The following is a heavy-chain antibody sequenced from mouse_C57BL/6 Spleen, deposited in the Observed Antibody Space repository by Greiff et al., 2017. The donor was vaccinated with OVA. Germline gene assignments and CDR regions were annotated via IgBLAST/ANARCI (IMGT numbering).Heavy chain of an antibody. CDR3: TRKGDYGTLYYAMDY. J-gene: IGHJ4*01. CDR2: IDPETGGT. Sequence: VQLQQSGAELVRPGASVTLSCKASGYTFTDYEMHWVKQTPVHGLEWIGAIDPETGGTAYNQKFKGKARLTADKSSSTAYMELRSLTSEDSAVYYCTRKGDYGTLYYAMDYWGQGTSVTVSS. D-gene: IGHD1-1*01. V-gene: IGHV1-15*01. CDR1: GYTFTDYE.